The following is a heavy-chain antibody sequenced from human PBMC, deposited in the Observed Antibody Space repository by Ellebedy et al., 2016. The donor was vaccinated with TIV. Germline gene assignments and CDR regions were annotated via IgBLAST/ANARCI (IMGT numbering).Heavy chain of an antibody. CDR1: GFTFSSYA. J-gene: IGHJ5*02. CDR2: ISGSGGST. D-gene: IGHD6-19*01. V-gene: IGHV3-23*01. Sequence: GESLKISCAASGFTFSSYAMSWVRQAPGKGLEWVSAISGSGGSTYYADSVKGRFTISRDNSKNTLYLQMNSLRAEDTAVYYCAKETVAGTDNWFDPWGQGTLVTVSS. CDR3: AKETVAGTDNWFDP.